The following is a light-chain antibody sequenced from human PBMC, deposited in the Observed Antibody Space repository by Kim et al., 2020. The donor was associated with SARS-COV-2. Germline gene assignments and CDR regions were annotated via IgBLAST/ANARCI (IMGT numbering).Light chain of an antibody. J-gene: IGKJ2*03. CDR3: QQYNNWPYS. V-gene: IGKV3-15*01. Sequence: SLSPGERAPLSCRASPSVSSNLAWYQQKPGQAPRLLIYGASTRATGIPARFSGSGSGTEFTLTISSLQSEDFAVYYCQQYNNWPYSFGQGTKLEI. CDR1: PSVSSN. CDR2: GAS.